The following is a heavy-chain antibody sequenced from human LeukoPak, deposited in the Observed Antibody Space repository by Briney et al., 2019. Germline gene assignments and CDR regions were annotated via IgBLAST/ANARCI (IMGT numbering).Heavy chain of an antibody. J-gene: IGHJ4*02. D-gene: IGHD4-11*01. CDR3: ARWTDYSNRGLDY. CDR1: GGSISSGGYY. CDR2: IYYSGST. Sequence: SETLSLTCTVSGGSISSGGYYWSWIRQHPGKGLEWIGYIYYSGSTYYNPSLKSRVTISVDTSKNQFSLKLSSVTAADTAVYYCARWTDYSNRGLDYWGQGTLVTVSP. V-gene: IGHV4-31*03.